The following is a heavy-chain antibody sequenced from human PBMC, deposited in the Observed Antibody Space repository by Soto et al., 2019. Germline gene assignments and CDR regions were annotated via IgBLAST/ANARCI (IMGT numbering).Heavy chain of an antibody. CDR1: GRSISSYY. J-gene: IGHJ4*02. Sequence: SETLSLTCTMSGRSISSYYWTWIRRPPGKGLEWIGYISYGGSTEYNPSLKSRSSISIDTSKNQFSLRVTSLTAADAAVYYCATQVRGVIYYWGQGVQVTVSS. V-gene: IGHV4-59*08. CDR2: ISYGGST. D-gene: IGHD2-8*02. CDR3: ATQVRGVIYY.